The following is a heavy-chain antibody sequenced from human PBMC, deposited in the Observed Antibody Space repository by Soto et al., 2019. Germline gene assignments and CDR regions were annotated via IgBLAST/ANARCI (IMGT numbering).Heavy chain of an antibody. CDR3: AKGIYGDYVTFDY. Sequence: EVQLVESGGGLVQPGRSLRLSCAASGFTFDDYAMHWVRQAPGKGLEWVSGISWNSGSIGYADSVKGRFTISRDNAKNSLYLQMNSLRAEDTALYYCAKGIYGDYVTFDYWGQGTLVTVSS. J-gene: IGHJ4*02. CDR2: ISWNSGSI. D-gene: IGHD4-17*01. V-gene: IGHV3-9*01. CDR1: GFTFDDYA.